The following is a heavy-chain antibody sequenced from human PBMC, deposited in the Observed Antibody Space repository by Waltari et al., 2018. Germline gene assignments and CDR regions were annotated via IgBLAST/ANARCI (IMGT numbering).Heavy chain of an antibody. J-gene: IGHJ3*02. CDR2: ITASGGAI. CDR1: GVTFSSHS. D-gene: IGHD3-10*01. V-gene: IGHV3-48*04. Sequence: EVQLVESGGGLVRPGGSLRLSCGASGVTFSSHSMNWVCQAPGKGLEWISYITASGGAIYYADSVKGRFSISRDGAKKSLYLQMNSLRAEDTAVYYCARGTPGFFDIWGQGTMVTVSS. CDR3: ARGTPGFFDI.